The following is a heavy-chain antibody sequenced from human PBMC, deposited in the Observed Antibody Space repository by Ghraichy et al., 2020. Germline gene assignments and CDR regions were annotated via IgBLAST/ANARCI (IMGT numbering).Heavy chain of an antibody. CDR3: ARIIRASTYYYYYGMDV. D-gene: IGHD2-2*01. CDR2: IYYSGST. V-gene: IGHV4-39*01. J-gene: IGHJ6*02. Sequence: SETLSLTCTVSGGSISSSSYYWGWIRQPPGKGLEWIGSIYYSGSTYYNPSLKSRVTISVDTSKNQFSLKLSSVTAADTAVYYCARIIRASTYYYYYGMDVWGQGTTVTVSS. CDR1: GGSISSSSYY.